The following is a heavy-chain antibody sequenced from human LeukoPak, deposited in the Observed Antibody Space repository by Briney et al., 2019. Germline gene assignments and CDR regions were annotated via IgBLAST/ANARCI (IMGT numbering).Heavy chain of an antibody. Sequence: SETLSLTCAVYGGSFSGYYWSWIRQPPGKGLEWIGYIYYSGSTNYNPSLKSRVTISVDTSKNQFSLSLTSVTAADTAVYYCARFTPQGYGWGGYNRFDPWGQGTLVTVSS. CDR1: GGSFSGYY. CDR3: ARFTPQGYGWGGYNRFDP. CDR2: IYYSGST. J-gene: IGHJ5*02. V-gene: IGHV4-34*11. D-gene: IGHD3-16*01.